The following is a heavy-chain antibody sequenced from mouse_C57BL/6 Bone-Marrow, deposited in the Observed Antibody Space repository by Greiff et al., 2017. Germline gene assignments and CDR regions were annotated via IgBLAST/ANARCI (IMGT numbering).Heavy chain of an antibody. CDR3: AKRGTAQAGAMDY. CDR2: INPNNGGT. J-gene: IGHJ4*01. D-gene: IGHD3-2*02. V-gene: IGHV1-18*01. CDR1: GYTFTDYN. Sequence: EVQLVESGPELVKPGASVKIPCKASGYTFTDYNMDWVKQSHGKSLEWIGDINPNNGGTIYNQKFKGKATLTVDKSSSTAYMELRSLTSEDTAVYYCAKRGTAQAGAMDYWGQGTSVTVSS.